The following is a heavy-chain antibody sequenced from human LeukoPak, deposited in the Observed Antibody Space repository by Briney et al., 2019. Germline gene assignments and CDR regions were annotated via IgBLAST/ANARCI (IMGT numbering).Heavy chain of an antibody. Sequence: PGGSLRLSCAASGFTFSGYGMHWVRQAPGKGLEWVTFIHYDGSDKYYADSVKGRFTISRDNSKNTLYLQMNSLRAEDTAVYYYAKDLGNSFDYWGQGTLVTVSS. V-gene: IGHV3-30*02. CDR1: GFTFSGYG. CDR2: IHYDGSDK. J-gene: IGHJ4*02. CDR3: AKDLGNSFDY. D-gene: IGHD4-23*01.